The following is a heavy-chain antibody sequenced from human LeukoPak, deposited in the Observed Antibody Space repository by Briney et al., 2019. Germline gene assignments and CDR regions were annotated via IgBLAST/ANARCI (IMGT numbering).Heavy chain of an antibody. CDR2: FDPEDGET. CDR1: GYTLTELS. Sequence: ASVKVSCKVSGYTLTELSMHWVRQAPGKGLEWMGGFDPEDGETIYAQKFQGRVTMTVDTSTDTAYMELSSLRSEDTAVYYCAMYYYDSSGYYDYWGQGTLVTVSS. V-gene: IGHV1-24*01. CDR3: AMYYYDSSGYYDY. J-gene: IGHJ4*02. D-gene: IGHD3-22*01.